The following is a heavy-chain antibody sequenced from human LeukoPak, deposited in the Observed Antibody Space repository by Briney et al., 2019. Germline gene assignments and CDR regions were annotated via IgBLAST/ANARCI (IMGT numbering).Heavy chain of an antibody. Sequence: GAPRKVSCKGSGFRFTSYWIGWVRTMPGKGLEWTGIIYPGDSDTRFSPSSQGQVPFSAEKPTSTASLQWSSLKASNTAMYYSATLPATTVVVSLDYWGQETLVTVSS. CDR1: GFRFTSYW. J-gene: IGHJ4*02. D-gene: IGHD2-2*01. V-gene: IGHV5-51*04. CDR2: IYPGDSDT. CDR3: ATLPATTVVVSLDY.